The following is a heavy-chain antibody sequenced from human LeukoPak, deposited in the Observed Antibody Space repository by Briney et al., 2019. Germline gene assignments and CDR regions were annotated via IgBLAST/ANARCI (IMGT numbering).Heavy chain of an antibody. CDR3: ARNGDYSVDS. CDR2: IHDSGST. CDR1: GGSISSGGYY. Sequence: PSETLSLTCTVSGGSISSGGYYWSWIRQHPGKGLEWIGYIHDSGSTYYNPSLKSRVTISVDTSKNQFSLKLSSVTAADTAVYYCARNGDYSVDSWGQGTLVTVSS. V-gene: IGHV4-31*03. J-gene: IGHJ4*02. D-gene: IGHD4-17*01.